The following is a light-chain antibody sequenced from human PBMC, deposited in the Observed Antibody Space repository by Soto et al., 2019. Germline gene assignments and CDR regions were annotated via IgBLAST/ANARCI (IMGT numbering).Light chain of an antibody. CDR3: QQYGTSPYT. J-gene: IGKJ2*01. V-gene: IGKV3-20*01. CDR1: QSVSSTY. Sequence: EIVLTQSPGTLSLSPGQRATLSCRASQSVSSTYLAWYQQKPGQAPRLLIYGTSIRATGIPDRFSGSGSGTDFTLTISRLEPEDFAVYSCQQYGTSPYTFGQGTKLESK. CDR2: GTS.